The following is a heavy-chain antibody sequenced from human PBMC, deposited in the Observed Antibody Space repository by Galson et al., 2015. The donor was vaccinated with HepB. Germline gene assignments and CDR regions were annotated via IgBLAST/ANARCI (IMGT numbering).Heavy chain of an antibody. CDR1: GGSISSYY. V-gene: IGHV4-59*01. CDR3: ARGGDDFDY. Sequence: SEPLSLTCTVSGGSISSYYWSWIRQPPGKGLEWIGYIYYSGSTNYNPSLKSRVTISVDTSKNQFSLKLTSVTAADTAVYYCARGGDDFDYWGQGTLVTVSS. J-gene: IGHJ4*02. CDR2: IYYSGST.